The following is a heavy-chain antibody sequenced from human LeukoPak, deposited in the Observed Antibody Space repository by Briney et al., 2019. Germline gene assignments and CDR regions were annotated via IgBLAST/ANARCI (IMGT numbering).Heavy chain of an antibody. J-gene: IGHJ5*02. CDR1: GGTFSSYA. CDR3: ARGVKYSSSWFAGVGPINWFDP. D-gene: IGHD6-13*01. Sequence: GASVKVSCKASGGTFSSYAISWVRQAPGQGLEWMGWISAYNGNTNYAQKLQGRVTMTTDTSTSTAYMELRSLRSDDTAVYYCARGVKYSSSWFAGVGPINWFDPWGQGTLVTVSS. CDR2: ISAYNGNT. V-gene: IGHV1-18*01.